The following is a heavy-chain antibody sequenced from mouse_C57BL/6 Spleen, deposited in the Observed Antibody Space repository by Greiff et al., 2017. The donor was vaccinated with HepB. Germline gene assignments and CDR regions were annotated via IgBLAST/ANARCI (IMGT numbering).Heavy chain of an antibody. CDR2: IDPANGNT. J-gene: IGHJ4*01. CDR3: ALPPDYAMDY. Sequence: EVQLQQSVAELVRPGASVKLSCTASGFNFKNTYMHWVKQRPEQGLEWIGRIDPANGNTKYAPKFQGKATITADTSSNTAYLQLSSLTSEDTAIYYCALPPDYAMDYWGQGTSVTVSS. V-gene: IGHV14-3*01. CDR1: GFNFKNTY.